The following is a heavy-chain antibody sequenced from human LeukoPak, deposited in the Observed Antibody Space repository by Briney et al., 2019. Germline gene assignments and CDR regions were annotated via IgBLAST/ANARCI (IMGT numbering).Heavy chain of an antibody. J-gene: IGHJ4*02. V-gene: IGHV4-4*02. D-gene: IGHD3-10*01. Sequence: SGTLSLTCAVSVGSVSSGNWWSWVRQSPGKGLEWFGEIYHNRTPNYNPSLKSRVTISADTFKNHFSLKLTSVTAADTAVYYCARKPILYGSGPYWYYFDYWGQGTLVTVSS. CDR2: IYHNRTP. CDR3: ARKPILYGSGPYWYYFDY. CDR1: VGSVSSGNW.